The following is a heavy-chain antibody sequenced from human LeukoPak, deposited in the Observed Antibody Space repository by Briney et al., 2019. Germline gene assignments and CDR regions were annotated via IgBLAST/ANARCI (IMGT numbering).Heavy chain of an antibody. CDR3: AREESVGYFDY. CDR2: INPSGDST. Sequence: GASVQVSCKASGYTFTSYYMHWVRQAPGQGLEWMGLINPSGDSTNYAQKFQGRVTMTRNTSTSTVYMELSSLRSEDTAVYYCAREESVGYFDYWGQGTLVTVSS. V-gene: IGHV1-46*01. J-gene: IGHJ4*02. CDR1: GYTFTSYY. D-gene: IGHD2/OR15-2a*01.